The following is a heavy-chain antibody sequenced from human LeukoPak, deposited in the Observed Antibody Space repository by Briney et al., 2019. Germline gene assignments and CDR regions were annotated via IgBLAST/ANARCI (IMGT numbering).Heavy chain of an antibody. J-gene: IGHJ3*02. D-gene: IGHD2-2*01. CDR2: MNPNSANT. Sequence: ASVKVSCKASGYTCTSYDINWVRQATGQGLEWMGWMNPNSANTGYAQKFQGRVSMTRNTSISTAYMELSSLRSEDTAVYYCARAHCSSASCYPKDAFDIWGQGTMVTVSS. CDR3: ARAHCSSASCYPKDAFDI. V-gene: IGHV1-8*01. CDR1: GYTCTSYD.